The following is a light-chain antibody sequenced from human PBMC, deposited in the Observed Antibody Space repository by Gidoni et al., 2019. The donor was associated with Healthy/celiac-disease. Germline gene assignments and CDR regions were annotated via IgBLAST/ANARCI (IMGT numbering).Light chain of an antibody. CDR2: KAS. Sequence: DITMIPSPSTLSASVGDMVTITCRASQSISSWLAWYQQKPGKAPKLLIYKASSLESGVPSRFSGSGSGTEFTLTISSLQPDDFATYYCQQYNSYWTFGQGTKVEIK. CDR3: QQYNSYWT. CDR1: QSISSW. J-gene: IGKJ1*01. V-gene: IGKV1-5*03.